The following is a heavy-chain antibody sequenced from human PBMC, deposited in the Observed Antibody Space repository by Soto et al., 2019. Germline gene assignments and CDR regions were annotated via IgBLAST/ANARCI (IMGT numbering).Heavy chain of an antibody. CDR3: ARGPPMITFGGVIVPFDY. CDR2: NNAGNGNT. D-gene: IGHD3-16*02. Sequence: GASVKVSCKASGYTFTSYAMHWVRQAPGQRLEWMGWNNAGNGNTKYSQKFQGRVTITRDTSASTAYMELSSLRSEDTAVYYCARGPPMITFGGVIVPFDYWGQGTLVTVSS. J-gene: IGHJ4*02. CDR1: GYTFTSYA. V-gene: IGHV1-3*01.